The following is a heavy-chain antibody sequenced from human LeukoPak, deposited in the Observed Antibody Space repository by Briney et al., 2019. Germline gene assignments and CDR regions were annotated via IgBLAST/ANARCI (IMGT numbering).Heavy chain of an antibody. CDR3: ARLSGGSGSIDY. V-gene: IGHV4-59*01. Sequence: SETLSLTCTVSGGSISSYYWSWIRQPPGKGLEWIGYIYYSGSTNYNPSLKSRVTISVDTSKNQFSLKLSSVTAADTAVYYRARLSGGSGSIDYWGQGTLVTVSS. D-gene: IGHD3-10*01. CDR1: GGSISSYY. J-gene: IGHJ4*02. CDR2: IYYSGST.